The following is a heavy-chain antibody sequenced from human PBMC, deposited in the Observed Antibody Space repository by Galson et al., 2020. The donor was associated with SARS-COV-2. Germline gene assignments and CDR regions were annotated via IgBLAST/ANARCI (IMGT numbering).Heavy chain of an antibody. V-gene: IGHV3-30*01. CDR2: ISYDGSNK. CDR3: AGEGTGFALDAFDI. J-gene: IGHJ3*02. Sequence: GESLKISCAASGFTFSSYAMHWVRQAPGKGLEWVAVISYDGSNKYYADSVKGRFTISRDNSKNTLYLQMNSLRAEDTAVYYCAGEGTGFALDAFDIWGQGTMVTVSS. D-gene: IGHD3-10*01. CDR1: GFTFSSYA.